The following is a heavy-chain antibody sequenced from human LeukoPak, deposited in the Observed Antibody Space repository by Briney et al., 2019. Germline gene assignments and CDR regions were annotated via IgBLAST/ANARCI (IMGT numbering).Heavy chain of an antibody. CDR1: GFTFSSYG. CDR2: IYSGGST. D-gene: IGHD3-10*01. Sequence: GGSLRLSCAASGFTFSSYGMSWVRQAPGKGLEWVSVIYSGGSTYYADSVKGRFTISRDNSKNTLYLQMNSLRAEDTAVYYCARHGSITMVRGRLRYYYMDVWGKGTTVTIFS. V-gene: IGHV3-66*04. J-gene: IGHJ6*03. CDR3: ARHGSITMVRGRLRYYYMDV.